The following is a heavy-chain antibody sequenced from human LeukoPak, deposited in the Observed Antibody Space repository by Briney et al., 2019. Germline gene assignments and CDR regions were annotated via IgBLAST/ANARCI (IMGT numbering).Heavy chain of an antibody. D-gene: IGHD6-19*01. CDR3: ARIVVSGTTGYFRQ. J-gene: IGHJ1*01. CDR1: SYSISSDYY. Sequence: PSETLSLTCHVSSYSISSDYYWAWIRQPPGKGLEWIGSIYDGGSASYNPSLKSRVTISLDTSKKQLSLKLSSVTAADTAVYYCARIVVSGTTGYFRQWGQGTLVTVSS. V-gene: IGHV4-38-2*01. CDR2: IYDGGSA.